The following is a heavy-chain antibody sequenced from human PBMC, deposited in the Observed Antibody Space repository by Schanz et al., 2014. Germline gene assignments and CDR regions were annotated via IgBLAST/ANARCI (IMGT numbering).Heavy chain of an antibody. CDR3: ARDRGYCSGGSCLTFDY. D-gene: IGHD2-15*01. CDR2: IWSDGSTK. J-gene: IGHJ4*02. CDR1: GFTFSDYY. V-gene: IGHV3-33*08. Sequence: QVQLVESGGGLVKPGGSLRLSCAASGFTFSDYYMSWIRQAPGKGLEWVAVIWSDGSTKYYADSVKGRFTISRDNSKNTLYLQMNSLRAGDTAVYYCARDRGYCSGGSCLTFDYWGQGTLVTVSS.